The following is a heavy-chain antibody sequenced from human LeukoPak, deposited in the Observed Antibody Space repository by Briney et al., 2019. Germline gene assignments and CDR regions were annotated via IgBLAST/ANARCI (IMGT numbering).Heavy chain of an antibody. CDR3: ALHYYDSSGYYYVSLMYAFDI. V-gene: IGHV1-2*02. CDR1: GFTFTAYY. D-gene: IGHD3-22*01. CDR2: INPNRGGT. Sequence: ASVKVSCKASGFTFTAYYMHWVRQAPGQRLEWMGWINPNRGGTNYAQKFQGRVIMTWDTSISTASMELSRLRSDDTAVYYCALHYYDSSGYYYVSLMYAFDIWGQGTMVTVSS. J-gene: IGHJ3*02.